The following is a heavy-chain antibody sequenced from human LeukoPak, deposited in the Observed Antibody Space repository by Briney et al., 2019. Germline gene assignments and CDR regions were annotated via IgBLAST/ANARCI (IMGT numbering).Heavy chain of an antibody. V-gene: IGHV4-59*02. CDR2: IYYSGST. CDR1: GGSDSDYN. J-gene: IGHJ4*02. Sequence: KPSETLSLTCTLSGGSDSDYNWSWLRQAPGKGLEWVGYIYYSGSTNYNPSLKSRVTMSVDTSKNEHSLKLRSVTATDLAEYCCASRINFFDYWGLGTLVTVSS. CDR3: ASRINFFDY. D-gene: IGHD5-24*01.